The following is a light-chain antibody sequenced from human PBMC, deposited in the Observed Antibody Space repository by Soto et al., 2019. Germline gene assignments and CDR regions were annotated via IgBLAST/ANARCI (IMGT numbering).Light chain of an antibody. CDR1: SSDVGAYNY. J-gene: IGLJ1*01. V-gene: IGLV2-14*01. Sequence: QSALTQSASVSGSPGRSITISCTGTSSDVGAYNYVSWYQQHPGKAPKVVIYEVSNRPSGVSDRFSGSKSGNTASLTISGLHAEDEGDYYCSSYTSSSTPSYVFGTGTKLTVL. CDR2: EVS. CDR3: SSYTSSSTPSYV.